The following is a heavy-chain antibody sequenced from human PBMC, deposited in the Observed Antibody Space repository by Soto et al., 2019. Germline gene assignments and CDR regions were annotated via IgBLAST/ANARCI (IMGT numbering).Heavy chain of an antibody. Sequence: PSETMSLTCAVSGYSISSGYYWGWIRQPPGKGLEWIGSIYHSGSTYYNPSLKSRVTISVETSKNQFSLKLRCVKAAETAGNECPSVRRPYGSGKKGFDYWGQGTLVTVSS. D-gene: IGHD3-10*01. J-gene: IGHJ4*02. CDR3: PSVRRPYGSGKKGFDY. CDR2: IYHSGST. V-gene: IGHV4-38-2*01. CDR1: GYSISSGYY.